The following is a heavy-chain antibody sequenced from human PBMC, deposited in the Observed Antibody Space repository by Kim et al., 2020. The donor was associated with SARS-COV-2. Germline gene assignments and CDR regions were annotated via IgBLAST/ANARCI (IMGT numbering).Heavy chain of an antibody. CDR2: ISWNSGSI. D-gene: IGHD2-2*01. V-gene: IGHV3-9*01. CDR1: GFTFDDYA. CDR3: AKDIGDIVVVPAAPPLYYYYGMDV. J-gene: IGHJ6*02. Sequence: GGSLRLSCAASGFTFDDYAMHWVRQAPGKGLEWVSGISWNSGSIGYADSVKGRFTISRDNAKNSLYLQMNSLRAEDTALYYCAKDIGDIVVVPAAPPLYYYYGMDVWGQGTTVTVSS.